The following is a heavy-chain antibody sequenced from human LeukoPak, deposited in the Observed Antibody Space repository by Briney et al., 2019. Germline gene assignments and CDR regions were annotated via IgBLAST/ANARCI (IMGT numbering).Heavy chain of an antibody. CDR1: GFTFSSYS. Sequence: GGSLRLSCAASGFTFSSYSMNWVRQAPGKGLEWVSYISSSSSTIYYADSVKGRFTISRDNAKNSLYLQMNSLRAEDTAVYYCASDDGVFLEWLLPYVYWGQGALVTVSS. CDR2: ISSSSSTI. V-gene: IGHV3-48*01. D-gene: IGHD3-3*01. CDR3: ASDDGVFLEWLLPYVY. J-gene: IGHJ4*02.